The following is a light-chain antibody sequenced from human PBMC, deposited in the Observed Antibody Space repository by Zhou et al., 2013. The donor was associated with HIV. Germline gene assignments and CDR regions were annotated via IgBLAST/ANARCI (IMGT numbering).Light chain of an antibody. CDR2: DAF. CDR3: QEYYDYLWT. Sequence: ILMTQSPGTLSASPGERATLSCRASQSVNSKYLAWYQQKPGQAPRLLIYDAFKRATGIPARFSGSGSGTDFTLTITSLEAEDFATYHCQEYYDYLWTFGQGTQVEMK. V-gene: IGKV3D-15*01. J-gene: IGKJ1*01. CDR1: QSVNSKY.